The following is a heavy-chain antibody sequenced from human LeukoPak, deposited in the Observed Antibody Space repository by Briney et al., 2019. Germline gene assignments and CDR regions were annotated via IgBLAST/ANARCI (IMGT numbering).Heavy chain of an antibody. CDR1: GYTFTSYA. CDR2: INAGNGNT. Sequence: ASVKVSCKASGYTFTSYAMHWVRQAPGQRLEWMGWINAGNGNTKYSQEFQGRVTITADKSTSTAYMELSSLRSEDTAVYYCARDAGYYYDSSGYYLHAFDIWGQGTMVTVSS. D-gene: IGHD3-22*01. J-gene: IGHJ3*02. CDR3: ARDAGYYYDSSGYYLHAFDI. V-gene: IGHV1-3*03.